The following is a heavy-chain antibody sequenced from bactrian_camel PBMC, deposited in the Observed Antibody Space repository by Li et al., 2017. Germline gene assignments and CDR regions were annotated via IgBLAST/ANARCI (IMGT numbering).Heavy chain of an antibody. Sequence: HVQLVESGGGLVQPGGSLRLSCAASGFTFSSYGYYMTWVRQAPGKGLEWVSTIYTHSSDTYYADPVKGRFTISGDNAKNTVYLQMNSLKTEDTATYYCTKDRWVLKYWGQGTQVTVS. D-gene: IGHD5*01. CDR3: TKDRWVLKY. J-gene: IGHJ4*01. CDR2: IYTHSSDT. V-gene: IGHV3-2*01. CDR1: GFTFSSYGYY.